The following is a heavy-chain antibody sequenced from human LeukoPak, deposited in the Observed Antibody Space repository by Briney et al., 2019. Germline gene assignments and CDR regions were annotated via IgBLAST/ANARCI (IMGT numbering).Heavy chain of an antibody. CDR3: ARRLRIEGGTRRGDALDM. V-gene: IGHV4-61*01. CDR1: GGSVSRGSYY. D-gene: IGHD1-26*01. CDR2: IYNSGST. J-gene: IGHJ3*02. Sequence: PSETLSLTCTVSGGSVSRGSYYWSWIPQPPGKGLEWIVYIYNSGSTNYNPSLKSRVTISTDTSKKQSSLRVSSVTAADTAVYYCARRLRIEGGTRRGDALDMWGQGTMVTVSS.